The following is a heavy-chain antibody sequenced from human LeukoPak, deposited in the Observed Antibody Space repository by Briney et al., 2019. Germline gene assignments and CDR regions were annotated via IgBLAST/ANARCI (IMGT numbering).Heavy chain of an antibody. Sequence: GSLRLSCAASGFTFSSYAMSWIRQPPGKGLEWIGEINDSGSTNYNPSLKSRVTISVDTSKNHFSLKLTSVTAADTAVFYCARRSGWYAPGLWGQGTLVTVSS. CDR2: INDSGST. CDR1: GFTFSSYA. J-gene: IGHJ4*02. V-gene: IGHV4-34*01. D-gene: IGHD6-19*01. CDR3: ARRSGWYAPGL.